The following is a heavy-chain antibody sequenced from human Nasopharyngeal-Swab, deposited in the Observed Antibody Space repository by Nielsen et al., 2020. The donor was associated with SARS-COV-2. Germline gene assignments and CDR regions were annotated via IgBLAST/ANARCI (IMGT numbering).Heavy chain of an antibody. Sequence: LRLSCTVSGGSISSSSYYWGWIRQPPGKGLEWIGSIYYSGSTYYNPSLKSRVTISVDTSKNQFSLTLSSVTAADTAVYYCARERGRGGIWNYYYYYMDVWGKGTTVTVSS. J-gene: IGHJ6*03. CDR2: IYYSGST. CDR3: ARERGRGGIWNYYYYYMDV. D-gene: IGHD3-10*01. CDR1: GGSISSSSYY. V-gene: IGHV4-39*07.